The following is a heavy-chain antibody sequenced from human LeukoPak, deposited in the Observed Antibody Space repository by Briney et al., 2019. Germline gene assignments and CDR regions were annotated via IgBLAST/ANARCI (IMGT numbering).Heavy chain of an antibody. D-gene: IGHD6-13*01. V-gene: IGHV4-34*01. Sequence: SETLSLTCAVYGGSFSGYYWSWIRQPPGKGLGWIGEINHSGSTNYNPSLKSRVTISVDTSKNQFSLKLSSVTAADTAVYYCARDGAAAGTDWFYYMDVWGKGTTVTVSS. CDR2: INHSGST. CDR3: ARDGAAAGTDWFYYMDV. J-gene: IGHJ6*03. CDR1: GGSFSGYY.